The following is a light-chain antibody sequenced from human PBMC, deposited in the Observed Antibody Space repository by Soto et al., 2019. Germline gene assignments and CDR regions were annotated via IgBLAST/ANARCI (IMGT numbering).Light chain of an antibody. CDR2: DVS. Sequence: QSALTQPASVSGSPGQSITISCTGTRSDVGGYNYVSWYQQNPGKAPKLIIYDVSHRPSGVSNRFFGSKSGNTASLTISGRQAEDEADYYCFSYTSSRARVFGGGTKLTVL. CDR3: FSYTSSRARV. V-gene: IGLV2-14*03. CDR1: RSDVGGYNY. J-gene: IGLJ3*02.